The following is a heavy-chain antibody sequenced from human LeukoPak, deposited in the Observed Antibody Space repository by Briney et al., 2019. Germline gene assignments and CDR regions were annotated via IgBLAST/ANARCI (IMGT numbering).Heavy chain of an antibody. Sequence: GASVKVCCKVSGYTLTELSMHWVRQAPGKGLEWMGGFDPEDGETTYAQKFQGRVTITTDESTSTAYMELSSLISADTAVYYCARDNTGGNPSFPPFDPWGQGTLVTVSS. V-gene: IGHV1-24*01. CDR2: FDPEDGET. CDR1: GYTLTELS. J-gene: IGHJ5*02. D-gene: IGHD5-18*01. CDR3: ARDNTGGNPSFPPFDP.